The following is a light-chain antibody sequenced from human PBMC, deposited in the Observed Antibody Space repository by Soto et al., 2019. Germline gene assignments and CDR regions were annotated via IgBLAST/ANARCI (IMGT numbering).Light chain of an antibody. CDR2: EVN. CDR1: STDVGDYKY. J-gene: IGLJ2*01. Sequence: QSALTQPPSASGSPGQSVTIYCTGTSTDVGDYKYVFWYQQHPGKAPKLLIYEVNKRPSGVPDRFSGSKSGNTASLTVSGLQAEDEADYYCSSLAGGTLVFGGGTKLTVL. V-gene: IGLV2-8*01. CDR3: SSLAGGTLV.